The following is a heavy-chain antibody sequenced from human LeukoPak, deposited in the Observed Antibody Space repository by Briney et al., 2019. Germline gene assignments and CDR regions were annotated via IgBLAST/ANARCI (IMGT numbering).Heavy chain of an antibody. CDR1: GGSISSYY. J-gene: IGHJ6*03. CDR3: ARETSQKGAHYMDV. Sequence: PSETLSLTCTVSGGSISSYYWSWIRQPPGKGLEWIGYIYYSGSTNYNPSLKSRVTISVDTSKNQFSLKLTSVTAADTAVYYCARETSQKGAHYMDVWGKGTTVTISS. CDR2: IYYSGST. V-gene: IGHV4-59*01. D-gene: IGHD3-16*01.